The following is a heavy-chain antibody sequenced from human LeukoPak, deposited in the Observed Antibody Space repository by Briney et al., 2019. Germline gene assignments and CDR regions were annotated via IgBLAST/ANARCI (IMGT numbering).Heavy chain of an antibody. CDR2: INPSGGST. CDR1: GYTFTGYY. Sequence: ASVKVSCKASGYTFTGYYMRWVRQAPGQGLEWMGIINPSGGSTSYAQKFQGRVTMTRGTSTSTVYMELSSLRSEDTAVYYCARGTKLSTVTNDAFDIWGQGTMVTVSS. J-gene: IGHJ3*02. D-gene: IGHD4-4*01. V-gene: IGHV1-46*01. CDR3: ARGTKLSTVTNDAFDI.